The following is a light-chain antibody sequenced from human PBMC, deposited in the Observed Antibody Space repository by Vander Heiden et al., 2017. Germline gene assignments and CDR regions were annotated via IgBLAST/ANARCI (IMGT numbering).Light chain of an antibody. V-gene: IGKV3-15*01. CDR1: QSVSSN. CDR3: QQYYNAPAWVS. CDR2: GAS. Sequence: EIVLTQSPSTLSVSPGERATLSCRASQSVSSNLAWYQQQPGQAPRLLIYGASTRATGIPARFSGSGSGTEFTLTISRLQSEDFAVYYCQQYYNAPAWVSFGHGTKVDIK. J-gene: IGKJ3*01.